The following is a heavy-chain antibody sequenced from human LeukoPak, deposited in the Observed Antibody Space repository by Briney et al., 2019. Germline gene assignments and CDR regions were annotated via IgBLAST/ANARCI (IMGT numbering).Heavy chain of an antibody. CDR2: IYNGGST. V-gene: IGHV3-53*01. D-gene: IGHD6-19*01. CDR1: GFTISSNY. J-gene: IGHJ4*02. Sequence: GGSLRLSCAASGFTISSNYMSWVRQAPGKGLEWVSIIYNGGSTYYADSVEGRFTLSRDNSKNTLYLQMNSLRAEDTAVYYCARDGSDGSGWAFDYWGQGTLVTISS. CDR3: ARDGSDGSGWAFDY.